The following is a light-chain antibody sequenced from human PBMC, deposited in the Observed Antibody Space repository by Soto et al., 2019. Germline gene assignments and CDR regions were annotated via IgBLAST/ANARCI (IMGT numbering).Light chain of an antibody. CDR1: QSVSSN. J-gene: IGKJ5*01. CDR2: GAS. V-gene: IGKV3D-11*02. CDR3: KQPTDWHIT. Sequence: EVVLTQSPGTLSLSPGERATLSCRASQSVSSNLAWYQQRPGQAPRLLIYGASNRATGLPARFSGSGPGTAFTLTISSLEAEDFAVYQWKQPTDWHITFGQGTRLEIK.